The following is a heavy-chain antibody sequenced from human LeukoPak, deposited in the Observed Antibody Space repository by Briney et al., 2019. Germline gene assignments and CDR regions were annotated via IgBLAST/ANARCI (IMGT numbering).Heavy chain of an antibody. D-gene: IGHD4-17*01. V-gene: IGHV3-74*01. Sequence: PGGSLRLSWAASGFTFSTYWMHWVRQAPGKGLVWVSRINSDGSSTSYADSVKGRFSTSRDNAKNTLYLQMNSLRAEDTAVYYCARGDYGDYGKDYWGQGTLVTVSS. CDR3: ARGDYGDYGKDY. CDR2: INSDGSST. J-gene: IGHJ4*02. CDR1: GFTFSTYW.